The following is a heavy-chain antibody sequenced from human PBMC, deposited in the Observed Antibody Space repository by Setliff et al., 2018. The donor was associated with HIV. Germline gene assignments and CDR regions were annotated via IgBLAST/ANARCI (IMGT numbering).Heavy chain of an antibody. CDR3: ARDQNGGSGYWTDY. J-gene: IGHJ4*01. V-gene: IGHV4-38-2*02. Sequence: PSETLSLTCIVSGYSISSGYYWGWIRQPPGKGLEWIGTIYHSGSTYYNPSLKSRVTISVDTSKNQFSLNLSSVTAADTAVYYCARDQNGGSGYWTDYWGHGTLVTVSS. CDR2: IYHSGST. CDR1: GYSISSGYY. D-gene: IGHD3-22*01.